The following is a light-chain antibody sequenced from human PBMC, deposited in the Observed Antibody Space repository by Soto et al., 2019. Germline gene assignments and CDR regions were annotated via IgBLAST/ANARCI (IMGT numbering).Light chain of an antibody. J-gene: IGLJ2*01. CDR3: CSYTGNGISTVV. CDR1: SSDVGAYDY. V-gene: IGLV2-8*01. CDR2: EVS. Sequence: QSALTQPPSASGSPGQSVTISCTGTSSDVGAYDYVSWFQQHPGRAPKLMIYEVSKRPSGVPDRFSGSKSGNTASLTVSGLQTEDEADYYCCSYTGNGISTVVVGGGTKLTVL.